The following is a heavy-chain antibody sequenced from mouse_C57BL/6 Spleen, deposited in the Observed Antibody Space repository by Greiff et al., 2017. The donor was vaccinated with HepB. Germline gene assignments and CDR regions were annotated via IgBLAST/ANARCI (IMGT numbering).Heavy chain of an antibody. Sequence: VQRVESGAELVKPGASVKISCKASGYAFSSYWMNWVKQRPGKGLEWIGQIYPGDGDTNYNGKFKGKATLTADKSSSTAYMQLSSLTSEDSAVYFCANYYGSSSFAYWGQGTLVTVSA. D-gene: IGHD1-1*01. CDR1: GYAFSSYW. J-gene: IGHJ3*01. CDR3: ANYYGSSSFAY. V-gene: IGHV1-80*01. CDR2: IYPGDGDT.